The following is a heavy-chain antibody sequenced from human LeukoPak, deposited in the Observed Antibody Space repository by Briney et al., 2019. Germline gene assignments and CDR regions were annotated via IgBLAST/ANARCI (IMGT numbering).Heavy chain of an antibody. D-gene: IGHD2-15*01. V-gene: IGHV1-69*13. CDR1: GGTFRSIA. CDR2: IIPIFGTA. Sequence: ASVKVSCKASGGTFRSIAISWVRQAPGQGLEWMGGIIPIFGTANYAQKFQGRVTITADESTGTAYMELSSLRSEDTAVYYCARDMVGKDAFDIWGQGTLVTVSS. J-gene: IGHJ4*02. CDR3: ARDMVGKDAFDI.